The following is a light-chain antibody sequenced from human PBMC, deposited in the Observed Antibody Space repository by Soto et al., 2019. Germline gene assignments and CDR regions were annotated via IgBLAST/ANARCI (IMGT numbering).Light chain of an antibody. Sequence: DIQMTQSPSTLSASVGDRVNITCRASQSISSWLAWYQQKAGEAPKLLMYKASTLDSGVPSRFSGSGSGTEFTLTISSLQPKDFATYYCQQYNNYAFTFGPGTKVDFK. CDR2: KAS. J-gene: IGKJ3*01. CDR3: QQYNNYAFT. V-gene: IGKV1-5*03. CDR1: QSISSW.